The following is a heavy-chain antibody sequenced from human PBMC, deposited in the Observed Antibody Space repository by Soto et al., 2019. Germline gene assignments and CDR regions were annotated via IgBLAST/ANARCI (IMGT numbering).Heavy chain of an antibody. D-gene: IGHD2-15*01. J-gene: IGHJ6*02. V-gene: IGHV3-23*01. CDR3: AKAQGYCSGGSCSYYYYGMDV. CDR2: ISGSGGST. Sequence: EVQLLESGGGLVQPGGSLRLSCAASGFTFSSYAMSWVRQAPGKGLEWVSAISGSGGSTYYADSVKGRFTISRDNSKNTLYLQMNSLRAEDTAVYYCAKAQGYCSGGSCSYYYYGMDVWGQGTTVTVSS. CDR1: GFTFSSYA.